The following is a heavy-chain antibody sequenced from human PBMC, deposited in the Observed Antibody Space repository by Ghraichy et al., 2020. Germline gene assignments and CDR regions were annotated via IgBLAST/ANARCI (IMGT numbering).Heavy chain of an antibody. CDR2: IYHSGST. CDR3: AREYRFMTTVTTEYWYFDL. V-gene: IGHV4-4*02. D-gene: IGHD4-17*01. CDR1: GGSISSSNW. J-gene: IGHJ2*01. Sequence: SETLSLTCAVSGGSISSSNWWSWVRQPPGKGLEWIGEIYHSGSTNYNPSLKSRVTISVDKSKNQFSLKLSSVTAADTAVYYCAREYRFMTTVTTEYWYFDLWGRGTLVTVSS.